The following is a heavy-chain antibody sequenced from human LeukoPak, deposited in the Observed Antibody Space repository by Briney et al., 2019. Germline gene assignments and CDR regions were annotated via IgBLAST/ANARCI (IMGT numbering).Heavy chain of an antibody. Sequence: PGGSLRLSSAASGFSLRNYDIHWVRQTTGKGLEWVAAIDTAGETYYAGSVKGRFTISRDNAKNSLDLQMNSLRAGDTAVYYCARALLYDILSGHFHFDSWGKGSLVTVSS. CDR3: ARALLYDILSGHFHFDS. CDR1: GFSLRNYD. CDR2: IDTAGET. V-gene: IGHV3-13*01. J-gene: IGHJ4*02. D-gene: IGHD3-9*01.